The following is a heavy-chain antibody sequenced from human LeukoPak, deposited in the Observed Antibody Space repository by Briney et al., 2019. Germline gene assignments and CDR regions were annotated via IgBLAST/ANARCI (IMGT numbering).Heavy chain of an antibody. CDR1: GYTLTELS. CDR3: AKDDGGSYYIYYYYMDV. CDR2: FDPEDGET. J-gene: IGHJ6*03. D-gene: IGHD1-26*01. Sequence: GASVKVSCKVSGYTLTELSMHWVRQAPGKGLEWMGGFDPEDGETIYAQKFQGRVTMTEDTSTDTAYMELSSLRSEDTAVYYCAKDDGGSYYIYYYYMDVWGKGTTVTISS. V-gene: IGHV1-24*01.